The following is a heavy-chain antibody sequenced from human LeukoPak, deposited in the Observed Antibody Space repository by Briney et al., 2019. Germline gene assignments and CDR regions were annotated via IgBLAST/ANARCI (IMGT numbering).Heavy chain of an antibody. Sequence: SETLSLTCNVSGGSMSSGSYSWGWIRQPPGKGLEWFGNIYLSGSTYYNPSLKSRVTISVDTSMKQFSLKLTSVTAADTAVYYCARGRHYYDSSGYPFEDDAFDIWGQGTMVTVSS. CDR2: IYLSGST. J-gene: IGHJ3*02. V-gene: IGHV4-39*07. CDR3: ARGRHYYDSSGYPFEDDAFDI. CDR1: GGSMSSGSYS. D-gene: IGHD3-22*01.